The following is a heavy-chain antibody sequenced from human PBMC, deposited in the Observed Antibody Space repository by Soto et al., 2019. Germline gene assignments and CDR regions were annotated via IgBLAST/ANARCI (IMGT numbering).Heavy chain of an antibody. D-gene: IGHD3-22*01. CDR3: ARVYWYDESWIFGS. Sequence: EVQLVESGGDLVQPGGSLRLSCAASGFTFSSYTMNWVRQAPGKGPEWVSSIRSTSSNIYYADSVTGRFTISRDNAKNSLYLQMDSLRDEDTAVYYCARVYWYDESWIFGSWGHGTLVTVSS. V-gene: IGHV3-48*02. CDR1: GFTFSSYT. CDR2: IRSTSSNI. J-gene: IGHJ4*01.